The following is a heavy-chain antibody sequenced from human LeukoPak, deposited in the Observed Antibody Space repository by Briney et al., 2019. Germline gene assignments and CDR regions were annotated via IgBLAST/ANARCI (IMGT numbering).Heavy chain of an antibody. CDR2: ISSSSYT. D-gene: IGHD3-10*01. CDR3: ASLPMVRGVNIP. Sequence: PGGSLRLSCAASGFTFSDYYMSWIRQAPGKGLEWVSYISSSSYTNYADSVKGRFTISRDNAKNSLYLQMNSLRAEDTAVYYCASLPMVRGVNIPWGQGTLVTVSS. J-gene: IGHJ4*02. CDR1: GFTFSDYY. V-gene: IGHV3-11*06.